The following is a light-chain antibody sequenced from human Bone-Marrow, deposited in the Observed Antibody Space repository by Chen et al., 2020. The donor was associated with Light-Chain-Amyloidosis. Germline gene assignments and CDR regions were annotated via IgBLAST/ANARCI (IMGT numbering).Light chain of an antibody. Sequence: QTALTQPASVSGSPGQSITISCNGTTSDNGKYNYVSWYQHHPGKAPKIIISDVTHRPSGVSNHFSASKSGNTASLTISGLQPDYEADYYCFSYTSASTYVFGTATKVTVL. CDR2: DVT. CDR3: FSYTSASTYV. V-gene: IGLV2-14*03. J-gene: IGLJ1*01. CDR1: TSDNGKYNY.